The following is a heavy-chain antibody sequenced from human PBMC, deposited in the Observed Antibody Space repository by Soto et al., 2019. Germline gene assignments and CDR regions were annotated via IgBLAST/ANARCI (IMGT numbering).Heavy chain of an antibody. CDR2: INPNSGGT. V-gene: IGHV1-2*04. J-gene: IGHJ4*02. CDR3: ASWGPNTAKTYYFDY. CDR1: RYSFTGYY. Sequence: GVSENVSCKDCRYSFTGYYLHWLRQAPGQGLEWMGWINPNSGGTNYAQKFQGWVTMTRDTSISTAYMERSRLRSDVTAVYYCASWGPNTAKTYYFDYWGQGTLVTVSS. D-gene: IGHD5-18*01.